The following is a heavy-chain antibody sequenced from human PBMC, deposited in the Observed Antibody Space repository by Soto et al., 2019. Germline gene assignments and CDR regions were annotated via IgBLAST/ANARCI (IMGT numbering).Heavy chain of an antibody. J-gene: IGHJ3*01. CDR3: AKDRGIIVKAGDAFDV. CDR1: GFTLSMSA. D-gene: IGHD3-16*02. V-gene: IGHV3-23*01. Sequence: EVQLMESGGGLVQSGGSLRLSCASSGFTLSMSAVNWVSQAPGKGLEWVSYISDSGDRTYYADSVKGRFTICRDRSKNTVSLQMDSLRAEDTAVYYCAKDRGIIVKAGDAFDVWGQGTKVTVSS. CDR2: ISDSGDRT.